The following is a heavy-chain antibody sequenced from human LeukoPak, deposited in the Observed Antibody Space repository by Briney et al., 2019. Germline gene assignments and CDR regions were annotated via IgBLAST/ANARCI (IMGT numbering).Heavy chain of an antibody. CDR3: TRGGGGYEFDY. D-gene: IGHD5-12*01. CDR2: ISFDGSTK. J-gene: IGHJ4*02. Sequence: PGGSLRLSCAASGFAFSTYAMHWVRQAPGKGLEWVAVISFDGSTKYYADSVKGRFTISRDNSKNTLYLQMNGLRTEDTAMYYCTRGGGGYEFDYWGQGTLVTVSS. V-gene: IGHV3-30-3*01. CDR1: GFAFSTYA.